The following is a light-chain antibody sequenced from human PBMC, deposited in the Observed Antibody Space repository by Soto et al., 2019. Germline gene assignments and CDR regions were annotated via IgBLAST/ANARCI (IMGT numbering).Light chain of an antibody. CDR1: QGITNY. J-gene: IGKJ4*01. Sequence: DLQMTQSPSSLSASVGDRVTITCRASQGITNYLAWYQQKPGKVPKLLIYAASTSQSGVPSRFSGSGSGTDFTLTISSLQPEDVATYYCQKYNSAPLTFGGGTKVEIK. CDR2: AAS. CDR3: QKYNSAPLT. V-gene: IGKV1-27*01.